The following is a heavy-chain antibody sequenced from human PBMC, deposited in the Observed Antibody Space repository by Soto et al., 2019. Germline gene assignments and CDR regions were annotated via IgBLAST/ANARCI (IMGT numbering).Heavy chain of an antibody. J-gene: IGHJ4*02. D-gene: IGHD3-22*01. CDR3: ARAAYDSSGYYYVYFGY. CDR2: VNPSGGST. CDR1: GYTFTSYY. V-gene: IGHV1-46*01. Sequence: ASVKVSCKASGYTFTSYYMHWVRQAPGQGLEWMGIVNPSGGSTSYAQKFQGRVTMTRDTSTSTVYMELSSLRSEDTAVYYCARAAYDSSGYYYVYFGYWGQGTLVTSPQ.